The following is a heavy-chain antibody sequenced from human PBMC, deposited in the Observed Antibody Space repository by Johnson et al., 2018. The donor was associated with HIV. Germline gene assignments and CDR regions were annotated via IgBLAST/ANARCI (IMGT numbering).Heavy chain of an antibody. CDR1: GFTFSSYA. D-gene: IGHD7-27*01. CDR3: ARDGRLGPLAHAFEI. V-gene: IGHV3-30-3*01. J-gene: IGHJ3*02. CDR2: ILYDGSNK. Sequence: QVQLVESGGGVVQPGRSLRLSCAASGFTFSSYAMHWVRQAPGKGLEWVAVILYDGSNKYYADSVKGRFTISRDNSKNTLYLQMNSLRAEDTAVYYCARDGRLGPLAHAFEIWGRGTIVTVSS.